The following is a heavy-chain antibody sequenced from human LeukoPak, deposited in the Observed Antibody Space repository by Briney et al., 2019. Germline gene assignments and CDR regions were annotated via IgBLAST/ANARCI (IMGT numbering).Heavy chain of an antibody. CDR1: GGSISNYY. Sequence: PSETLSLTCTVSGGSISNYYWSWIRQPPGKGLEWIGVIHISGSTNYSPSLKSRVTISLDTSKNQFSLKLSSVTAADTAVYYCARHEVVWGLDIWGQGTMVTVSS. V-gene: IGHV4-4*09. D-gene: IGHD2-15*01. J-gene: IGHJ3*02. CDR2: IHISGST. CDR3: ARHEVVWGLDI.